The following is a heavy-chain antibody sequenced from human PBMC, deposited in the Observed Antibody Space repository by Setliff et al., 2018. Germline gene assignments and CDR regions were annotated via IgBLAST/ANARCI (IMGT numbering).Heavy chain of an antibody. Sequence: SETLSLTCAVSGGSISSGSYYWSWIRQPAGKGLEWIGRIYTSGSTNYNPSLKSRVTISVDTSRNQFSLKLSSVTAADTAVYYCASSGSGSYYNLDYWGQGTLVTVSS. CDR3: ASSGSGSYYNLDY. J-gene: IGHJ4*02. D-gene: IGHD3-10*01. V-gene: IGHV4-61*02. CDR2: IYTSGST. CDR1: GGSISSGSYY.